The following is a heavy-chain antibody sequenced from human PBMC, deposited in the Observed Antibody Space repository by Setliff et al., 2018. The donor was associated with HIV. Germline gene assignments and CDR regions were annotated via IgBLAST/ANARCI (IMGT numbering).Heavy chain of an antibody. Sequence: SVKVSCKASGGTFSSYAFTWVRQAPGQGLEWMGGIIPIFGTANYAQKFQGRVTITTDESTSTAYMELNGLTSEDTAVYYCARELPGVCYFDDWGQGTLVTVSS. CDR1: GGTFSSYA. J-gene: IGHJ4*02. CDR3: ARELPGVCYFDD. CDR2: IIPIFGTA. D-gene: IGHD2-21*02. V-gene: IGHV1-69*05.